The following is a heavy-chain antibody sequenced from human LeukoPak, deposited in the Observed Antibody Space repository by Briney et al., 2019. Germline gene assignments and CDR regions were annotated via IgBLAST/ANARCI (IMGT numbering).Heavy chain of an antibody. J-gene: IGHJ5*02. Sequence: SETLSLTCTVSGGSISSYYWSWIRQPPGKGLEWIGEINHSGSTNYNPSLKSRVTISVDTSKNQFSLKLSSVTAADTAVYYCARAHRNITMVRGVIKGQNWFDPWGQGTLVTVSS. CDR1: GGSISSYY. V-gene: IGHV4-34*01. CDR3: ARAHRNITMVRGVIKGQNWFDP. D-gene: IGHD3-10*01. CDR2: INHSGST.